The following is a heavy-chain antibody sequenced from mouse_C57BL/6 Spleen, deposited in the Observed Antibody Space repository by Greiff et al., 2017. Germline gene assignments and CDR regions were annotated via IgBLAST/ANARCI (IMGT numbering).Heavy chain of an antibody. CDR2: IRHKDNNHAT. J-gene: IGHJ1*03. CDR3: TRTGWWEGYFDG. D-gene: IGHD1-1*02. Sequence: EVKLQESGGGLVQPGGSMKLSCAASGFTFSDAWMDWVRQSPEKGLAWVAEIRHKDNNHATYYAESVKGRFTISRDDSKSSVYLQMNSLRAEDTGIYYWTRTGWWEGYFDGWGTGTTVTVST. V-gene: IGHV6-6*01. CDR1: GFTFSDAW.